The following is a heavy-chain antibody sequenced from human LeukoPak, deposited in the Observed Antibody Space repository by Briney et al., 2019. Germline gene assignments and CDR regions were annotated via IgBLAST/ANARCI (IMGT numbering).Heavy chain of an antibody. V-gene: IGHV4-59*01. D-gene: IGHD3-10*01. CDR2: IYYSGST. CDR1: GGSISSYY. J-gene: IGHJ6*02. Sequence: SETLSLTCTVSGGSISSYYWTWIRQPPGRGLEWIRNIYYSGSTNYNPSLKSRVTISVDTSKNQFSLKLSSVTAADTAVYYCARDYGSGSYRYYGMDVWGQGTTVTVSS. CDR3: ARDYGSGSYRYYGMDV.